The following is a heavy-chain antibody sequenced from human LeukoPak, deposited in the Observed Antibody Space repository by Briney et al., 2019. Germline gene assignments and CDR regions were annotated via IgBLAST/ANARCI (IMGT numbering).Heavy chain of an antibody. CDR3: ARDLGDYDYVWGSYRPVGWFDP. V-gene: IGHV4-39*07. D-gene: IGHD3-16*02. CDR1: GASISGSSYY. CDR2: MYYSGST. Sequence: SETLSLTCTVSGASISGSSYYWGWIRQPPGKGLEWFGSMYYSGSTSYNPSLQSRVSISVDTSKNQFSLKVSSVTAADTAVYYCARDLGDYDYVWGSYRPVGWFDPWGQGTLVTVSS. J-gene: IGHJ5*02.